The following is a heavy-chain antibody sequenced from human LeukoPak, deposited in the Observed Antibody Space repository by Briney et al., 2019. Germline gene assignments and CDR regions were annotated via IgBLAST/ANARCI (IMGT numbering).Heavy chain of an antibody. J-gene: IGHJ1*01. CDR2: ISYDGSNK. D-gene: IGHD3-22*01. CDR1: GFTFNSYG. Sequence: GGSLRLSCAASGFTFNSYGMHWVRQAPGKGLEWVAVISYDGSNKYYADSVKGRFTISRDNSKNTLYLQMNSLRAEDTAVYYCAKEEGYYYDSGGYYVEYFQHWGQGTLVTVSS. CDR3: AKEEGYYYDSGGYYVEYFQH. V-gene: IGHV3-30*18.